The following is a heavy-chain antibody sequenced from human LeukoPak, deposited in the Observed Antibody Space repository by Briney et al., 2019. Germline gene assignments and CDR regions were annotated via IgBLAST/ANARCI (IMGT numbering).Heavy chain of an antibody. CDR1: GFTLSSYT. D-gene: IGHD2-2*01. CDR2: IKRDGSQK. CDR3: ARDPLSLVVVPAALFDP. Sequence: GGSLRLSCAASGFTLSSYTMNWVRQAPGKGLEWVANIKRDGSQKNYVDSVKGRFTISRDNAKNSLYLQMNSLRAEDTAVYYCARDPLSLVVVPAALFDPWGQGTLVTVSS. V-gene: IGHV3-7*01. J-gene: IGHJ5*02.